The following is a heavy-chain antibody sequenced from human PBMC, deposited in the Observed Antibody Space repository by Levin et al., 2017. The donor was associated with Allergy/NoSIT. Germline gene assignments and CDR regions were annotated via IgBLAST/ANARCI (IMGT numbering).Heavy chain of an antibody. J-gene: IGHJ4*02. V-gene: IGHV3-48*01. CDR1: GFTFSTYS. Sequence: GGSLRLSCAASGFTFSTYSMNWVRQAPGKGLEWVSSISSGGSTTHYADSVKGRFTISRDNGKNSLYLQMNSLRAEDTAVCYCARDHLGNYNFDYWGQGTLVTVSS. CDR3: ARDHLGNYNFDY. D-gene: IGHD5-24*01. CDR2: ISSGGSTT.